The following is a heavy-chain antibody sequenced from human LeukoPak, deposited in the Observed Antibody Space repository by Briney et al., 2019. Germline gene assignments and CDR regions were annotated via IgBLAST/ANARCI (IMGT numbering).Heavy chain of an antibody. CDR3: ARENDCGVKAS. J-gene: IGHJ4*02. V-gene: IGHV4-61*01. CDR1: GGSVSSGSYY. Sequence: SETLSLTCTVSGGSVSSGSYYWSWIRQPPGKGLEWIGYIYYSGSTNYNPSLKSRVTISVDTSKNQFSLKLSSVTAADTAVYYCARENDCGVKASWGQGTLVTVSS. D-gene: IGHD4-17*01. CDR2: IYYSGST.